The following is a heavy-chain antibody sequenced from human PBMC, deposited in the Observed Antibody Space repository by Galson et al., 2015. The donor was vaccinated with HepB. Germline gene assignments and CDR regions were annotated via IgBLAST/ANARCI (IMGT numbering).Heavy chain of an antibody. CDR1: GFTFSSYA. CDR2: ISGSGDYT. D-gene: IGHD3-10*01. CDR3: ARRSGKGFDY. J-gene: IGHJ4*02. V-gene: IGHV3-23*01. Sequence: SLRLSCAASGFTFSSYAMNWVRQAPGKGLEWVSYISGSGDYTVYADSMKGRFTISRDSSNSTLFLQMNSLRVEDTAFYFCARRSGKGFDYWGQGTLVTVSS.